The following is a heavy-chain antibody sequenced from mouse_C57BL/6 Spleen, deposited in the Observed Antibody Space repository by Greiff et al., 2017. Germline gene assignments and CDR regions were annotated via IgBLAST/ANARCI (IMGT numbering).Heavy chain of an antibody. D-gene: IGHD1-1*01. CDR3: AKIYYYGSRYFDV. J-gene: IGHJ1*03. CDR2: ISDGGSYT. Sequence: EVQVVESGGGLVKPGGSLKLSCAASGFTFSSYAMSWVRQTPEKRLEWVATISDGGSYTYYPDNVKGRFTISRDNAKNNLYLQMSHLKSEDTAMYYCAKIYYYGSRYFDVWGTGTTVTVSS. V-gene: IGHV5-4*01. CDR1: GFTFSSYA.